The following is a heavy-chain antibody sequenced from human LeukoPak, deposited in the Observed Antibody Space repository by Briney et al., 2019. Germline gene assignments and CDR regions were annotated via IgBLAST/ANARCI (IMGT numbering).Heavy chain of an antibody. J-gene: IGHJ6*03. CDR3: ARRILRGGYYMDV. V-gene: IGHV4-39*01. CDR1: GGSISSSSYD. CDR2: IYYSGST. D-gene: IGHD3-10*01. Sequence: SETLSLTCTVSGGSISSSSYDWGGIRQPQGKGLEWIGSIYYSGSTYFNPSLKSRVTISVDTSKNQFSLKLSSVTAADTAVYYCARRILRGGYYMDVWGKGTTVTVSS.